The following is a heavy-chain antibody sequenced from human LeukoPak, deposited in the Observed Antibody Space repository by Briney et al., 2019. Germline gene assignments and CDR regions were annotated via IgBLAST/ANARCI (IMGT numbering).Heavy chain of an antibody. V-gene: IGHV3-48*01. D-gene: IGHD6-19*01. CDR2: ISTSSSTI. J-gene: IGHJ4*02. CDR1: GFAFNTYS. Sequence: GGSLRLSCAASGFAFNTYSMNWVRQAPGKGLEWISYISTSSSTIFYADSVKGRFTISRDNAKNSLYLQMNSLRAEDTALYYCARSGGWSNFDYWGQGTLVTVSS. CDR3: ARSGGWSNFDY.